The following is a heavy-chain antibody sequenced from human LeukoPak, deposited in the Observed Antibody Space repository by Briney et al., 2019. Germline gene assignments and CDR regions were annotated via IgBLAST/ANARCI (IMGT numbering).Heavy chain of an antibody. CDR1: GFTVSSNH. CDR2: IYSGGTI. J-gene: IGHJ4*02. CDR3: ARNLPRYFN. V-gene: IGHV3-66*01. D-gene: IGHD1-26*01. Sequence: GGSLRLSCAASGFTVSSNHMSWVRQAPGKGLEWVSVIYSGGTIYYADSVKGRFTISRDNSKNTVYLEMNSLRAEDTAVYYCARNLPRYFNWGQGTLVTVSS.